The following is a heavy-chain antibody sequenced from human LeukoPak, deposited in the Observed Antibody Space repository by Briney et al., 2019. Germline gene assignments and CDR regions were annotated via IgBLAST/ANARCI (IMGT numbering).Heavy chain of an antibody. CDR3: AGCISKNCDDAIDI. Sequence: GGSLRLSCVASGFIFSKYWMSWVRQAPGKGLEGVTNIKEDGSEKFYVDSVKGRSTISRDNAENSLYLQINSLRAEDTAVYYCAGCISKNCDDAIDIWGHGTMVTVSS. D-gene: IGHD2-2*01. CDR1: GFIFSKYW. CDR2: IKEDGSEK. V-gene: IGHV3-7*01. J-gene: IGHJ3*02.